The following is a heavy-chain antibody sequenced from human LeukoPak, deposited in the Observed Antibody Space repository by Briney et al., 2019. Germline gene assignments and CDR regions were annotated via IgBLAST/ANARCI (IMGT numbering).Heavy chain of an antibody. Sequence: GRSLRLSCAASGFTFSSYEMNWVRQAPGRGLEWVSSISSTIYYADSMKGRFTISRDNAKNSLYLQMSSLRAEDTGVYYCARGGNWDYYYGMDVWGQGTTVTVSS. CDR1: GFTFSSYE. V-gene: IGHV3-48*03. CDR3: ARGGNWDYYYGMDV. J-gene: IGHJ6*02. D-gene: IGHD7-27*01. CDR2: ISSTI.